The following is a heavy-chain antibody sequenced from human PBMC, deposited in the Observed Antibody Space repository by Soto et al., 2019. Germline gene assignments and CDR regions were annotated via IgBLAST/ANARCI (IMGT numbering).Heavy chain of an antibody. J-gene: IGHJ4*02. Sequence: GGSLRLSCAASGFTFSDYYMSWIRQAPGEGLEWVSYISSSGSTIYYADSVKGRFTISRDNAKNSLYLQMNSLRAEDTAVYYCATTERTWFGELPQDYWGQGTLVTVSS. D-gene: IGHD3-10*01. CDR3: ATTERTWFGELPQDY. CDR1: GFTFSDYY. CDR2: ISSSGSTI. V-gene: IGHV3-11*01.